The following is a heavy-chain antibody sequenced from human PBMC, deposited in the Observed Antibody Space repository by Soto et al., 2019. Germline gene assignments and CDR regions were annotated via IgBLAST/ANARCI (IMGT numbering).Heavy chain of an antibody. CDR3: ARPDDILTGCVDY. CDR2: INSNSGGT. D-gene: IGHD3-9*01. V-gene: IGHV1-2*02. Sequence: QVQLVQSGAEVKKPGASVKVSCKASGYTFTGYHMHWVRQAPGQGLEWMGWINSNSGGTHYAQKFQGRITIPRDTSISTAYMELSRLRSDDTAVYYCARPDDILTGCVDYRGQGTLVTVSS. CDR1: GYTFTGYH. J-gene: IGHJ4*02.